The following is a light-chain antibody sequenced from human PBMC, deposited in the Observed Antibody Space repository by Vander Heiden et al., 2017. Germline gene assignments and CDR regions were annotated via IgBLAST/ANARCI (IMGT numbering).Light chain of an antibody. Sequence: IQMTQSPSSLSASVGDRVTITCRASQNMGSYVSWYQQKPGKAHKPMIQSEYDSKSGGPSRFSGSGSGTESNLTISSLRPEDFATSSCQQRNSTPRPTFGRGTKVEIK. CDR1: QNMGSY. CDR2: SEY. J-gene: IGKJ4*01. V-gene: IGKV1-39*01. CDR3: QQRNSTPRPT.